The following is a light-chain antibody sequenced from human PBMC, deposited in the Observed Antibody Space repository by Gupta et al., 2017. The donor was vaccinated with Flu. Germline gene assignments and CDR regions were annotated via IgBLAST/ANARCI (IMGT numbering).Light chain of an antibody. CDR2: SAS. CDR3: QHLHSSPFM. V-gene: IGKV1-9*01. J-gene: IGKJ2*01. CDR1: QGIRSE. Sequence: DIQLTQSPSFLSASLGDRVTITCRASQGIRSELAWYQQKPGKAPKLLIFSASTLQRGVPSRFSGSGSGTEFTLTISSLQPEDFATYYCQHLHSSPFMFGQGTKMEIK.